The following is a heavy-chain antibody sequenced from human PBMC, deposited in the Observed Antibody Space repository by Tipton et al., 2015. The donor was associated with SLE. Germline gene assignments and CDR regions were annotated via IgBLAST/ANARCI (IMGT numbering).Heavy chain of an antibody. CDR1: GGSISSGSYY. J-gene: IGHJ4*02. D-gene: IGHD6-13*01. CDR3: ARGRGAAAGFFDY. Sequence: LRLSCTVSGGSISSGSYYWSWIRQPAGKGLEWIGRIYTSGSTNYNPSLKSRVTISVDTSKNQFSLKLSSVTAADTAVYYCARGRGAAAGFFDYWGQGTLVTVSS. CDR2: IYTSGST. V-gene: IGHV4-61*02.